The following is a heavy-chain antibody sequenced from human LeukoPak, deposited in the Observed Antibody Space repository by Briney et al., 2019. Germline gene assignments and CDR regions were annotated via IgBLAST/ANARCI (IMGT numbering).Heavy chain of an antibody. V-gene: IGHV3-7*01. CDR1: GFTFSSSW. D-gene: IGHD2-2*02. CDR2: IKQDGSEK. J-gene: IGHJ6*02. Sequence: GGSLRLSCAASGFTFSSSWMSWVRQAPGKGLEWVANIKQDGSEKYYVDSVKGRFTISRDNAKNSLYLQMNSLRAEDTAVYYCARPQAYCSSTSCYTSNCYYGMDVWGQGTTVTVSS. CDR3: ARPQAYCSSTSCYTSNCYYGMDV.